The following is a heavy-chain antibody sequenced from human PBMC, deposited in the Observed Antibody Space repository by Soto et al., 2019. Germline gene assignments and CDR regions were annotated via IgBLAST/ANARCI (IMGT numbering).Heavy chain of an antibody. J-gene: IGHJ4*02. V-gene: IGHV4-4*02. D-gene: IGHD6-13*01. CDR1: GGSISSSNW. CDR2: IYHSGST. CDR3: ARGYSSSWYDPEYYFDY. Sequence: SETLSLTCAVSGGSISSSNWWSWVRQPPGKGLEWIGGIYHSGSTNYNPSLKSRVTISVDKSKNQFSLKLSSVTAADTAVYYCARGYSSSWYDPEYYFDYWGQGTLVTVSS.